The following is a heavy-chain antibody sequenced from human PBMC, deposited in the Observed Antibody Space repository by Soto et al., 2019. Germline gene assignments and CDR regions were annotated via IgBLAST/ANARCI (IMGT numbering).Heavy chain of an antibody. Sequence: EVQLVESGGGLAQPGGSLRLSCAASGFTFNTNSMNWVRQAPGKGLEWVSYISSGSNSKYYADSVKGRFTISRDNAKNSLYLQMDSLRAEDTAMYYCARDLPGYCSTTNCYYYFDFWGQGTLVTVSS. CDR2: ISSGSNSK. D-gene: IGHD2-2*01. CDR1: GFTFNTNS. J-gene: IGHJ4*02. CDR3: ARDLPGYCSTTNCYYYFDF. V-gene: IGHV3-48*01.